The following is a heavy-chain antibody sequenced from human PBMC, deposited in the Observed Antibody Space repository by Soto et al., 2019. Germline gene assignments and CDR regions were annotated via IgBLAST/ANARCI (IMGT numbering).Heavy chain of an antibody. V-gene: IGHV3-73*02. CDR1: GFTFSGSA. CDR2: IRSKANSYAT. CDR3: TRQLSSGWYYYYGMDV. D-gene: IGHD6-19*01. J-gene: IGHJ6*02. Sequence: EVQLVESGGGLVQPGGSLKLSCAASGFTFSGSAMHWVRQASGKGLEWVGRIRSKANSYATAYAASVKGRFTISRDDSKNTAYLQMNSLKTEDTAVYYCTRQLSSGWYYYYGMDVWGQGTTVTVSS.